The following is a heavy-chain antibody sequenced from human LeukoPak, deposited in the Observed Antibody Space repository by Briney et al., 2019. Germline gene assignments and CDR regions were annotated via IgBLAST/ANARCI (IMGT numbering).Heavy chain of an antibody. J-gene: IGHJ4*02. CDR1: GFTFSSYA. Sequence: PGGSLRLSCAASGFTFSSYAMHWVRQAPGKGLEWVAVIPYDGSNKYYADSVKGRFTISRDNSKNTLYLQMNSLRAEDTAVYYCAKEKEFYFDNWGQGALVTVSS. CDR2: IPYDGSNK. V-gene: IGHV3-30-3*01. CDR3: AKEKEFYFDN. D-gene: IGHD3-10*01.